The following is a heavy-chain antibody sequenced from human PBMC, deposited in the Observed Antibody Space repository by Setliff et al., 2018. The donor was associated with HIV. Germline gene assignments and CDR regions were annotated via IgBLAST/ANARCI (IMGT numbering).Heavy chain of an antibody. D-gene: IGHD2-15*01. CDR3: ARVLGYCSGGSCYSYYFDY. CDR1: GFSFSSYS. Sequence: GGSLRLSCGASGFSFSSYSMNWVRQAPGKGLEWVSYIRPSCTIIYYPDSVKGRFTTSRYKAMYSLYLQMNSLRADDTAVYYCARVLGYCSGGSCYSYYFDYWGQGTLVTVSS. J-gene: IGHJ4*02. V-gene: IGHV3-48*01. CDR2: IRPSCTII.